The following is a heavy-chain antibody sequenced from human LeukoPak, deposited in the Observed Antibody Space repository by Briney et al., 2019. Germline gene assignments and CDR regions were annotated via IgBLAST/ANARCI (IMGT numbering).Heavy chain of an antibody. CDR2: IYYSGST. Sequence: SETLSLTCTVSGGSISSYYWSWIRQPPGKGLEWIGYIYYSGSTNYNPSLKSRVTISVDTSKNQFSLKLSSVTAAATAVYYGARDTGYSRGWYDYWGQGTLVTVSS. CDR3: ARDTGYSRGWYDY. J-gene: IGHJ4*02. D-gene: IGHD6-19*01. CDR1: GGSISSYY. V-gene: IGHV4-59*01.